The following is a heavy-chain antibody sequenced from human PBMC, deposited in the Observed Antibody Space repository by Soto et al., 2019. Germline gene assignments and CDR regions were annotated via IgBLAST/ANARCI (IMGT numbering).Heavy chain of an antibody. V-gene: IGHV3-33*01. CDR2: IWYDGSNK. CDR3: ARDLNGGILISRGPFDY. D-gene: IGHD3-9*01. CDR1: GFTFSSYG. J-gene: IGHJ4*02. Sequence: QVQLVESGGGVVQPGRSLRLSCAASGFTFSSYGMHWVRQAPGKGLEWVAVIWYDGSNKYYADSVKGRFTISRDNYKNTLYLQMNSLRAEDTAVYYCARDLNGGILISRGPFDYWGQGTLVTVSS.